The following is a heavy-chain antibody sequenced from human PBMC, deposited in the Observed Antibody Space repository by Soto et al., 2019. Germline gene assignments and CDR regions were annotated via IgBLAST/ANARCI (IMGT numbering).Heavy chain of an antibody. CDR2: ISSKAASYAT. J-gene: IGHJ4*02. Sequence: EVQLVESGGGLVQPGGSLNLSCAASGFSFSGSSMHWVRQASGKGLEWVGHISSKAASYATAYAASVNGRITISRDDSKNTAFLQLNNLKAEDTAVYYCTRAYETGPYYFDYWGQGALVIVSS. CDR1: GFSFSGSS. D-gene: IGHD1-1*01. CDR3: TRAYETGPYYFDY. V-gene: IGHV3-73*02.